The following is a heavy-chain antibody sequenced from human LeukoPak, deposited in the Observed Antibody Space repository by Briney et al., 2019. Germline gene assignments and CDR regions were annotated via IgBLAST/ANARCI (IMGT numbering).Heavy chain of an antibody. Sequence: PGGSLRLSCAASGFPVSSNYVSWVRQARGKGLECGSVIYRGGSTYYADSVKGRFTISGDNSKNTLYLQMNSLRAEDTAVYYCARGLGASRYYYYYMDVWGKGTTVTVSS. J-gene: IGHJ6*03. CDR1: GFPVSSNY. CDR2: IYRGGST. V-gene: IGHV3-53*01. D-gene: IGHD6-13*01. CDR3: ARGLGASRYYYYYMDV.